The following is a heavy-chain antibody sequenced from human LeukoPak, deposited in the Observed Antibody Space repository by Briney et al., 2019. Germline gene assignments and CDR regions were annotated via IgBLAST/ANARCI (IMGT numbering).Heavy chain of an antibody. J-gene: IGHJ6*02. D-gene: IGHD6-13*01. CDR2: ISAYNGNT. CDR3: ARVAAAGTGGGYYYYGMDV. CDR1: GYTFTSYG. V-gene: IGHV1-18*01. Sequence: ASVKVSCKASGYTFTSYGISWVRQAPGQGLEWMGWISAYNGNTNYAQKLQGRVTMTTDTSTSTAYMELRSLRSDDTAVYYCARVAAAGTGGGYYYYGMDVWGQGTTVTVSS.